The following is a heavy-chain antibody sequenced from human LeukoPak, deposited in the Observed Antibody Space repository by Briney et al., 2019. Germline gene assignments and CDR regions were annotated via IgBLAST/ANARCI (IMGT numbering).Heavy chain of an antibody. CDR1: GFTFSSYA. Sequence: PGGSLRLSCAASGFTFSSYAMSWVRQAPGKGLEWVSAISGSGGSTYYADSVKGRFTISRDNSKNTLYLQMNSLRAEDTAVYYCAKMPWGSPAVEAYYFDYWGQGTLVTVSS. J-gene: IGHJ4*02. D-gene: IGHD3-16*01. CDR3: AKMPWGSPAVEAYYFDY. V-gene: IGHV3-23*01. CDR2: ISGSGGST.